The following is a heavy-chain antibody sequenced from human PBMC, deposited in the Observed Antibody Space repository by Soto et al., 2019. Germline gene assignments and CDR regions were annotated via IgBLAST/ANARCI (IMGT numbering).Heavy chain of an antibody. CDR3: ARDLDTAMVYYYYGMDV. D-gene: IGHD5-18*01. CDR2: ISYDGSNK. V-gene: IGHV3-30-3*01. CDR1: GFTFSSYA. J-gene: IGHJ6*02. Sequence: GGSLRLSCAASGFTFSSYAMHWVRQAPGKGLEWVAVISYDGSNKYYADSVKGRFTISRDNSKNTLYLQMNSLRAEDTAVYYCARDLDTAMVYYYYGMDVWGQGTTVTVSS.